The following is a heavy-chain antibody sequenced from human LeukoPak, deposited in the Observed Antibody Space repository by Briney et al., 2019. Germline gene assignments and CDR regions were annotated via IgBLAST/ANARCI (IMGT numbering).Heavy chain of an antibody. CDR2: INWNGGSR. CDR1: GFTFDDYG. D-gene: IGHD3-9*01. Sequence: PGGSLRLSCAASGFTFDDYGMSWVSQVPGKGLEWVSGINWNGGSRGYADSVRGRFTISRDNAKNSVYLQMNSLRAEDTALYYCANGRLDWLSSPLDYWGQGTLVTVSS. CDR3: ANGRLDWLSSPLDY. V-gene: IGHV3-20*04. J-gene: IGHJ4*02.